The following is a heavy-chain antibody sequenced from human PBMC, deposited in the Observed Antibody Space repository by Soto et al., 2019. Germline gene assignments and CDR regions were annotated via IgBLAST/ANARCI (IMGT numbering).Heavy chain of an antibody. CDR2: INHSGST. J-gene: IGHJ4*02. Sequence: QVQLQQWGAGLLKPSETLSLTCAVYGGSFSGYYWSWIRQPPGKGLEWIGEINHSGSTNYNPSLKSRVNISVDTSKNQFSLKLSSVTAADTAVYYCARVHRMYARRNYFDYWGQGTLVTVSS. D-gene: IGHD2-8*01. V-gene: IGHV4-34*01. CDR1: GGSFSGYY. CDR3: ARVHRMYARRNYFDY.